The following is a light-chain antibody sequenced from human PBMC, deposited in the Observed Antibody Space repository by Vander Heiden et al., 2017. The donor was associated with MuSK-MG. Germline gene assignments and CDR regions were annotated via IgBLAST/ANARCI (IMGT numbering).Light chain of an antibody. CDR3: CSYAGSDTLVV. V-gene: IGLV2-11*01. CDR1: SSDVGGYNY. Sequence: QSALTQPRSVSGSPGQSVTISCPGTSSDVGGYNYVSWYQQHPGQAPNLMIYDVSKRPSGVPDRFSGSKSGNTASLTISGLQAEDEADYYCCSYAGSDTLVVFGGGTKLTVL. CDR2: DVS. J-gene: IGLJ2*01.